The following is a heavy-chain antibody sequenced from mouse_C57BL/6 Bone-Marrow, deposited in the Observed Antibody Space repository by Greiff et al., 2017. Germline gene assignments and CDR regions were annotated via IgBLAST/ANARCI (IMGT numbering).Heavy chain of an antibody. CDR1: GYTFTSYW. J-gene: IGHJ3*01. D-gene: IGHD1-1*01. Sequence: QVQLQQSGAELVKPGASVKLSCKASGYTFTSYWMHWVKQRPGQGLEWIGMIHPNSGSTNYNEKFKSKATLTVDKSSSTAYMQLSSLTSEDSAVYYCARRGYYGSSSPWFAYWGQGTLGTVSA. CDR3: ARRGYYGSSSPWFAY. V-gene: IGHV1-64*01. CDR2: IHPNSGST.